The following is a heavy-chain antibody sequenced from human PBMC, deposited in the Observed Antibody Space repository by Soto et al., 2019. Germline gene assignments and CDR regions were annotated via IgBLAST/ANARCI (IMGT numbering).Heavy chain of an antibody. CDR3: ARRRDCTHGACFFEWFDP. V-gene: IGHV4-39*01. D-gene: IGHD2-8*01. CDR2: IYYSGST. Sequence: SQTLCLPYTVSAGMLSPGRYLVCRLRLKQKKGLEWIGNIYYSGSTQYNPSLKSRVAISVDTSKNQFSLKLNSVTAADTAVYYCARRRDCTHGACFFEWFDPWGQGTLVTVS. J-gene: IGHJ5*02. CDR1: AGMLSPGRYL.